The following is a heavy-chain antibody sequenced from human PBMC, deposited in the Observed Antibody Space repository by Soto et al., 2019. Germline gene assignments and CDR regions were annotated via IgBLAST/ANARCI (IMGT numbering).Heavy chain of an antibody. CDR1: GFASSSYA. V-gene: IGHV3-23*01. Sequence: PGGSLRLSSAASGFASSSYAMGWFRQGQGKGLEWVAVVSIGGSTHYADSVRGRFTISRDNSKNTLSPQMNSLTAEDTAVYFCAKRRGAGGHFDYWGQGALVTVSS. J-gene: IGHJ4*02. CDR3: AKRRGAGGHFDY. CDR2: VSIGGST. D-gene: IGHD2-15*01.